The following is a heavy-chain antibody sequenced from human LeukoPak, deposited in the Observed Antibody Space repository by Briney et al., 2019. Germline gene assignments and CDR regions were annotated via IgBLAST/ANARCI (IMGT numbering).Heavy chain of an antibody. CDR2: IIPILGIA. J-gene: IGHJ4*02. D-gene: IGHD6-6*01. CDR1: GGTFSSYA. Sequence: SVKVSCKASGGTFSSYAISWVRQAPGQGLEWMGRIIPILGIANYAQKFQGRVTITADKSTSTAYMELSSLRSEDTAVYYCARSRYSSSSNFDYWGQGTLVTASS. V-gene: IGHV1-69*04. CDR3: ARSRYSSSSNFDY.